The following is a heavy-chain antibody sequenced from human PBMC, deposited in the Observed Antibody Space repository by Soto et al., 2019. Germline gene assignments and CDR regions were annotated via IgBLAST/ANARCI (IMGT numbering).Heavy chain of an antibody. J-gene: IGHJ3*02. CDR3: AREGEGSRSGPRLAFDI. CDR2: IFYSGST. CDR1: GGSISSYY. D-gene: IGHD2-15*01. V-gene: IGHV4-59*01. Sequence: SETLSLTCTVSGGSISSYYWSWIRQPPGKGLEWIGYIFYSGSTNYTPSLKSRVTISLNTSRNQFSLKLSSVTAADTAVYFCAREGEGSRSGPRLAFDIWGQGTMVTVSS.